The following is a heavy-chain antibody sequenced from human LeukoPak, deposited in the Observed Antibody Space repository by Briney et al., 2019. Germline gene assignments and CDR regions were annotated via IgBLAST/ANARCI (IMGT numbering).Heavy chain of an antibody. D-gene: IGHD5-24*01. CDR1: GFTFSSYA. CDR2: ISYDGSNK. V-gene: IGHV3-30-3*01. CDR3: ARDWGIRDGYNLSLDY. J-gene: IGHJ4*02. Sequence: GGSLRLSCAASGFTFSSYAMHWVRQAPGKGLEWVAVISYDGSNKYYADSEKGRFTISRDNSKNTLYLQMNSLRAEDTAVYYCARDWGIRDGYNLSLDYWGQGTLVTVSS.